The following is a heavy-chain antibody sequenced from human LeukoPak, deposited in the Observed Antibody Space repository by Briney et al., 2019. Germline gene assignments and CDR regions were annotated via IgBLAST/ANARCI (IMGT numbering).Heavy chain of an antibody. Sequence: GGSLRLSCAASGFTFSSHAMHWVRQAPGKGLEWVASISTSTSTAYYADSVKGRFTISRDNAKNSLYLQMNSLRHEDTAVYYCARVTGNLNGDYWGQGTLVTVSS. CDR2: ISTSTSTA. D-gene: IGHD1-14*01. V-gene: IGHV3-48*02. CDR1: GFTFSSHA. J-gene: IGHJ4*02. CDR3: ARVTGNLNGDY.